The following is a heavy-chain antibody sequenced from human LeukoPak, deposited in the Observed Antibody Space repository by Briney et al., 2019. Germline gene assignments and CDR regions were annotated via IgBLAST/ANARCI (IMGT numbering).Heavy chain of an antibody. Sequence: SQTLSLTCAISGDSVSSNSVTWNWIWQSPSRGLEWLVRTYYRSTWYNDYAVSVRGRITVNPDTSKNQFSLHLNSVTPEDTAVYYCARRLTQYDCFDPWGQGILVTVSS. CDR1: GDSVSSNSVT. CDR2: TYYRSTWYN. D-gene: IGHD2-2*01. CDR3: ARRLTQYDCFDP. V-gene: IGHV6-1*01. J-gene: IGHJ5*02.